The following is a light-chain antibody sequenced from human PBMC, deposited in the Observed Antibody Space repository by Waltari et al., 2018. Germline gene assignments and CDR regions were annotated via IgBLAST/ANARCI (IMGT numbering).Light chain of an antibody. CDR3: QQFDTLPPS. V-gene: IGKV1-33*01. CDR1: QDINNF. CDR2: DDS. J-gene: IGKJ4*01. Sequence: DIQMTQSPSSLSASVGDRVTTTCQASQDINNFLNWYQQKPGRAPSPLIYDDSNLETGVPSRFSGSGAGTHFTLTISSLQTKDSATYYCQQFDTLPPSFGGGTKVEI.